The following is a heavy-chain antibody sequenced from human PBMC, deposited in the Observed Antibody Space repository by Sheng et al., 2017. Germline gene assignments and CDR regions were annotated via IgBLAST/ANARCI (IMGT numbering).Heavy chain of an antibody. D-gene: IGHD1-1*01. V-gene: IGHV4-39*07. J-gene: IGHJ3*02. CDR2: IFYTGGT. CDR1: GGSISSSSYY. CDR3: GRNWIGAFDI. Sequence: QLQLQESGPGLVKPSETLSLTCTVSGGSISSSSYYWGWIRQPPGKGLEWIGSIFYTGGTYYNPSLKSRVTISVDTSKNQFSLKVSSVTAADTALYYCGRNWIGAFDIWGQGTMVAVSS.